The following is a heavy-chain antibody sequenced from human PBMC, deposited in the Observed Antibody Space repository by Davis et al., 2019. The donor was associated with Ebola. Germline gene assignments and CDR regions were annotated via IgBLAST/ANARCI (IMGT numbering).Heavy chain of an antibody. CDR2: ISSSSFYI. J-gene: IGHJ3*01. CDR3: AGGKDSSGWYGDDAFDF. D-gene: IGHD6-19*01. Sequence: PGGSLRLSCAVPTFTFSSYSMNWVRQAPGKGLEWVSSISSSSFYIYYADSVKGRFTISRDNAKNSLYLQMNSLRAEDTAVYYCAGGKDSSGWYGDDAFDFWGQGKMVTVSS. V-gene: IGHV3-21*01. CDR1: TFTFSSYS.